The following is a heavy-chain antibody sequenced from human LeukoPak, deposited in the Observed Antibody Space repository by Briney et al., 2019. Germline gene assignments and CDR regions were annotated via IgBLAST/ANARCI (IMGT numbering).Heavy chain of an antibody. CDR2: IKQDGSEK. CDR3: ARDPAGYCSSTSCFGYFDY. D-gene: IGHD2-2*01. CDR1: GFTFISYW. J-gene: IGHJ4*02. V-gene: IGHV3-7*03. Sequence: GGSLRLSCAASGFTFISYWMSWVRQAPGKGLEWVANIKQDGSEKYYVDSVKGRFTISRDNAKNSLYLQMNSLRAEDTAVYYCARDPAGYCSSTSCFGYFDYWGQGTLVTVSS.